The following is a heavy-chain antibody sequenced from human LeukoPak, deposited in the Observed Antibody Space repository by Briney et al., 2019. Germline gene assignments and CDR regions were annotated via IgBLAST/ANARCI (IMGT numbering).Heavy chain of an antibody. D-gene: IGHD2-8*02. V-gene: IGHV3-74*01. CDR3: ARDSAECTGGYCYLVS. J-gene: IGHJ4*02. CDR2: IKSDGSST. Sequence: QPGGSLRLSCAASGFTFSSDWMHWVRQAPGKGLVWVSRIKSDGSSTRYADSVKGRFTTSRDNAKNTPYLQMNSLRAEDTAVYYCARDSAECTGGYCYLVSWGQGTLVTVSS. CDR1: GFTFSSDW.